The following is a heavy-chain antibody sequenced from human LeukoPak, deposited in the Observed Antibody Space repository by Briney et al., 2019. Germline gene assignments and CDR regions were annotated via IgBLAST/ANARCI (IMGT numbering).Heavy chain of an antibody. V-gene: IGHV4-59*01. D-gene: IGHD1-26*01. CDR1: GGSISSYY. J-gene: IGHJ4*02. Sequence: PSETLSLTCTVSGGSISSYYWSWIRQPPGKGLEWMGYIYYSGSTNYNPSLESRVTISLDKSKNQFSLKVNSVTAADTAVYYCARMEAWVGYTTGPRGFDYWGQGTLVTVTS. CDR3: ARMEAWVGYTTGPRGFDY. CDR2: IYYSGST.